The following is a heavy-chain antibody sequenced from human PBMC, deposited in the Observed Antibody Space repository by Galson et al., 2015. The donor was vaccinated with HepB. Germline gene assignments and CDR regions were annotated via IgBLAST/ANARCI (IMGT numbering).Heavy chain of an antibody. D-gene: IGHD6-25*01. V-gene: IGHV4-61*02. Sequence: TLSLTCTVSGGSISSGSYYWSWIRQPAGKGLEWIGRIYTSGSTNYNPSLKSRVTISVDTSKNQFSLKLSSVTAADTAVYYCARVAWSWVGRGYSDNPYYMDVWGKGTTVTVSS. CDR3: ARVAWSWVGRGYSDNPYYMDV. CDR1: GGSISSGSYY. CDR2: IYTSGST. J-gene: IGHJ6*03.